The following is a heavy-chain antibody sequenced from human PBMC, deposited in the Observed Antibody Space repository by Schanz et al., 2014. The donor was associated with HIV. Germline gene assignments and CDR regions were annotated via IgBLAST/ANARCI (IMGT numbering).Heavy chain of an antibody. CDR2: IWYDGTNK. D-gene: IGHD2-21*02. V-gene: IGHV3-33*08. J-gene: IGHJ6*02. CDR3: ARVSQITHIVVVTASLVDV. CDR1: GFTSGSYW. Sequence: VQLVESGGGLVQPGGSLRLSCVASGFTSGSYWMSWVRQAPGKGLEWVAVIWYDGTNKYYADSVKGRFTISRDNSRKTLYLQMNSLRAEDTAVYYCARVSQITHIVVVTASLVDVWGQGTTVTVSS.